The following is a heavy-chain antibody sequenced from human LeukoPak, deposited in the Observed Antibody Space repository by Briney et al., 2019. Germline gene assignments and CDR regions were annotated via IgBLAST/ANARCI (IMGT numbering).Heavy chain of an antibody. CDR3: AKGIYSSGWSYFDY. V-gene: IGHV3-23*01. CDR2: ISGSGGST. J-gene: IGHJ4*01. CDR1: GFTFSGYA. Sequence: RGSLRLSCAASGFTFSGYAMSWVRQAPGKGLEWVSAISGSGGSTYYTDSVKGRFTISRDNSKNTLYLQMNSLRAEDTAVYYCAKGIYSSGWSYFDYWGHGTLVTVSS. D-gene: IGHD6-19*01.